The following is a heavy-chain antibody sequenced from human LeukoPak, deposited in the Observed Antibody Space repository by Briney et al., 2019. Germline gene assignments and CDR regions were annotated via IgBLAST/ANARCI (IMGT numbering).Heavy chain of an antibody. D-gene: IGHD3-3*01. CDR1: GGSISSSSYY. CDR3: ARGSGDFWSGYPVARV. J-gene: IGHJ6*04. CDR2: IYYSGST. V-gene: IGHV4-39*07. Sequence: KPSETLSLTCTVSGGSISSSSYYWGWIRQPPGKGLEWIGSIYYSGSTYYNPSLKSRVTISVDTSKNQFSPKLSSVTAADTAVYYCARGSGDFWSGYPVARVWGKGTTVTVSS.